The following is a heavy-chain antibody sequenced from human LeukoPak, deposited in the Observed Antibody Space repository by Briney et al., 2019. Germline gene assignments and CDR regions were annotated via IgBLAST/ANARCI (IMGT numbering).Heavy chain of an antibody. CDR1: GFTFSSYA. Sequence: GGSLRLSCAASGFTFSSYAMSWVRQAPGKGLEWVSAFSGSGGSTYYADSVKGRFTISRDNSKNTLYLQMSSLRAEDTAVYYCAELGITMIGGVWGKGTTVTISS. D-gene: IGHD3-10*02. J-gene: IGHJ6*04. CDR2: FSGSGGST. CDR3: AELGITMIGGV. V-gene: IGHV3-23*01.